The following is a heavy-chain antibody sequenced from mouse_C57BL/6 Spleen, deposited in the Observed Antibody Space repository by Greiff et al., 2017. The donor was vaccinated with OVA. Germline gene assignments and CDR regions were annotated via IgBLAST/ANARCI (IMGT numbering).Heavy chain of an antibody. V-gene: IGHV2-9-1*01. CDR3: ARSGSSLLYWYFDV. Sequence: VQRVESGPGLVAPSQSLSITCTVSGFSLTSYAISWVRQPPGKGLEWLGVIWTGGGTNYNSALKYRLSISKDNSKSQVFLKMNSLQTYDTARYYCARSGSSLLYWYFDVWGTGTTVTVSS. J-gene: IGHJ1*03. D-gene: IGHD1-1*01. CDR2: IWTGGGT. CDR1: GFSLTSYA.